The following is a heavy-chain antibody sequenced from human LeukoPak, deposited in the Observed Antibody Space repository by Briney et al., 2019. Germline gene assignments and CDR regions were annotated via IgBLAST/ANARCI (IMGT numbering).Heavy chain of an antibody. J-gene: IGHJ4*02. CDR3: ARVMGRYCSSTSCYVDY. CDR1: GFTFSSYA. CDR2: ISGSGGST. V-gene: IGHV3-23*01. D-gene: IGHD2-2*01. Sequence: GGSLRLSCAASGFTFSSYAMSWVRQAPGKGLEWVSAISGSGGSTYYADSVKGRFTISRDNAKNSLYLQMNSLRAEDTAVYYCARVMGRYCSSTSCYVDYWGQGTLVTVSS.